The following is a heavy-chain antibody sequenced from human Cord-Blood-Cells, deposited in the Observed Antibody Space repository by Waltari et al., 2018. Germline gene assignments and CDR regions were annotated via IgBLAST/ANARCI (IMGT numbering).Heavy chain of an antibody. Sequence: QLQLQESGPGLVKPSATLSLTCTVSGGSISSSSYYWAWIRQPPGKGLEWIGSIYYSGSTYYNPSLKSRVTISVDTSKNQFSLKLSSVTAADTAVYYCARLDFWSGYYDYWGQGTLVTVSS. D-gene: IGHD3-3*01. CDR2: IYYSGST. CDR3: ARLDFWSGYYDY. V-gene: IGHV4-39*01. CDR1: GGSISSSSYY. J-gene: IGHJ4*02.